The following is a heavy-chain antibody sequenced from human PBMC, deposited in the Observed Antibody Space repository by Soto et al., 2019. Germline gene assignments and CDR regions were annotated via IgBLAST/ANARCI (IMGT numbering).Heavy chain of an antibody. D-gene: IGHD2-2*01. V-gene: IGHV3-23*01. CDR2: ISASGATT. J-gene: IGHJ3*02. CDR1: GFSFSTYA. CDR3: AKWTDTVVEAALAGGAFDI. Sequence: EVQLLESGGNLVQPGGSLRPSCAASGFSFSTYALTWVRQVPGKGLEWVSGISASGATTYYADSVKGRFTISRDNSKNTVFLHMTSLRAEDTALYYCAKWTDTVVEAALAGGAFDIWGQGTTVTVSS.